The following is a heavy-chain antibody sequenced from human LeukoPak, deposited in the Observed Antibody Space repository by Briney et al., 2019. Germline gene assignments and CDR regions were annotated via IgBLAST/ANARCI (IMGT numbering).Heavy chain of an antibody. Sequence: EASVKVSCKTPGYTFTGYYIHWVRQAPGQGLEWMGWMNPNSGGTKYAQSFQGRVTMTRDTSISTAYMEMSRLRSDDTAVYYCVSLLPYYYDSRGYYAHVWGQGTRVAVSS. J-gene: IGHJ3*01. D-gene: IGHD3-22*01. CDR1: GYTFTGYY. CDR2: MNPNSGGT. V-gene: IGHV1-2*02. CDR3: VSLLPYYYDSRGYYAHV.